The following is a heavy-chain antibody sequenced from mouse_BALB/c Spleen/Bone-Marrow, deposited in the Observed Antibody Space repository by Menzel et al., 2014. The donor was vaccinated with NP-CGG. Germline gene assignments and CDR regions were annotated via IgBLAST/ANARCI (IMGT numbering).Heavy chain of an antibody. CDR1: GFSLTSYG. J-gene: IGHJ2*02. Sequence: LVESGPGLVAPSQSLSITCTISGFSLTSYGVHWVRHPPGKGLEWLTVIWNDGSTTYNSALKSRLTISKDNSKSQVFLKMNSLQTDDTGMYYCAEHGGGYFDYWGQGTSLIVSS. CDR2: IWNDGST. CDR3: AEHGGGYFDY. V-gene: IGHV2-6-1*01.